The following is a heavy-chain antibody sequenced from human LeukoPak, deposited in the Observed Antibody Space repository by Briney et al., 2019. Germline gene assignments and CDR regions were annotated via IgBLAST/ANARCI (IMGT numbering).Heavy chain of an antibody. Sequence: GGSLRLSCVASGFRFTNYAMTWVRQAPGEGLEWVSAIRGSGDRTSYVDSVKGRFTISRDNSKNTLYLLMNSLIPEDTAVYYCAREVVSSPSYFDSWGQGTLVTVSS. CDR1: GFRFTNYA. J-gene: IGHJ4*02. V-gene: IGHV3-23*01. CDR2: IRGSGDRT. D-gene: IGHD2-15*01. CDR3: AREVVSSPSYFDS.